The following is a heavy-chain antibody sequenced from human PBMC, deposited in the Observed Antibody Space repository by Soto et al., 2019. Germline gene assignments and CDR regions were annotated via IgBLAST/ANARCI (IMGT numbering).Heavy chain of an antibody. V-gene: IGHV4-39*07. Sequence: PSETLSLTCTVSGGSISSSSYYWGRIRQPPGKGLEWIGSIFYSGSTNYNPSLKSRVTISVDTSKNQFSLKLSSVTAADTAVYYCARGEFGALFAEGRDYGMDVWGQGTTVTVSS. CDR3: ARGEFGALFAEGRDYGMDV. CDR1: GGSISSSSYY. D-gene: IGHD3-10*01. J-gene: IGHJ6*02. CDR2: IFYSGST.